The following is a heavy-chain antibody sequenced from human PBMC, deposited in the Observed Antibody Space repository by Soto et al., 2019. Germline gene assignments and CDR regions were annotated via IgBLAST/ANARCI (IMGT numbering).Heavy chain of an antibody. CDR1: DDSINSDKYY. CDR2: IYYRGNA. V-gene: IGHV4-39*01. J-gene: IGHJ4*02. D-gene: IGHD3-9*01. CDR3: ARLEGLATISYYFDF. Sequence: QLQLQESGPGLVKPSETLSLTCSVSDDSINSDKYYWGWIRQPPGKGLEWIGSIYYRGNAYYNPSLPTRVTISLDKSTSQFSRKLNSVTAADSAVYFCARLEGLATISYYFDFWGPGALVTVSS.